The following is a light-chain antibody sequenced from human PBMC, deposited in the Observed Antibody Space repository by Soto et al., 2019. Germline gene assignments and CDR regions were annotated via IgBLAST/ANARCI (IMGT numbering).Light chain of an antibody. V-gene: IGLV7-46*01. CDR3: LLSYSGARV. CDR2: DTS. J-gene: IGLJ2*01. CDR1: TGAVTSGHY. Sequence: QAVVTQEPSLTVSPGGTVTLTCGSSTGAVTSGHYPYWFQQKPGQAPRTLIDDTSNKHSWTPARFSGSLLGGKAALTLSGAQPEDEAEYYCLLSYSGARVFGGGTKVTVL.